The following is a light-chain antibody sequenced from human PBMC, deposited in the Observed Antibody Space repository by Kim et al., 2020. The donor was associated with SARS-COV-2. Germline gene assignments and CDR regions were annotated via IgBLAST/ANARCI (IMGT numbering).Light chain of an antibody. CDR1: KLGDKY. CDR2: QDS. CDR3: QAWDSSTHVV. Sequence: SSALPPPPSVSVSPGQTASITCSGDKLGDKYACWYQQKPGQSPVLVIYQDSKRPSGIPERFSGSNSGNTATLTISGTQAMDEADYYCQAWDSSTHVVFGGGTQLTVL. V-gene: IGLV3-1*01. J-gene: IGLJ2*01.